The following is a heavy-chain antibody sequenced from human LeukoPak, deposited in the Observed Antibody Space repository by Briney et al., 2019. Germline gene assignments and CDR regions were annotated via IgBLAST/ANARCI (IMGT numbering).Heavy chain of an antibody. J-gene: IGHJ4*02. CDR1: GFTFSSYW. D-gene: IGHD3-10*01. Sequence: GGSLRLSCAASGFTFSSYWMHWVRQAPGKGLVWVSRINTDGSSTSYADSVKGRFTISRDNAKNTLYLQMNSLRAEDTALYYCAKDYGSGSYSSYYFDYWGQGTLVTVSS. CDR2: INTDGSST. CDR3: AKDYGSGSYSSYYFDY. V-gene: IGHV3-74*01.